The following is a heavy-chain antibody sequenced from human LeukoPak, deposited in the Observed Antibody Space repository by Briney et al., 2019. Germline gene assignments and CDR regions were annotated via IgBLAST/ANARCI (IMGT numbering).Heavy chain of an antibody. V-gene: IGHV4-59*01. CDR3: LRWGPMAAEY. J-gene: IGHJ4*02. CDR2: IHYSGTT. Sequence: PSETLSLTCTVSDGSISNNYWSRIRQPPGKGLEWIGYIHYSGTTNYNPSLKSRVTISVDTSKNQFSLRLSSVTAADTAVYYCLRWGPMAAEYWGQGTLVTVSS. D-gene: IGHD5-24*01. CDR1: DGSISNNY.